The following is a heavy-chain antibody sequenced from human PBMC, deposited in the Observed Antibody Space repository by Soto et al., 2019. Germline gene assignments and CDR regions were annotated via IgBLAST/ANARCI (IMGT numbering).Heavy chain of an antibody. Sequence: ASVKVSCKTSGYTLNTNHMHWGRQAPGQGLEWMGMINPSLRRTKYAQRFQGRVAMTWDTSTSTVYMELSSLRSDDTAVYYCATAPSSSTSFFFELWGQGTLVTVSS. CDR3: ATAPSSSTSFFFEL. V-gene: IGHV1-46*02. CDR2: INPSLRRT. CDR1: GYTLNTNH. D-gene: IGHD6-6*01. J-gene: IGHJ4*02.